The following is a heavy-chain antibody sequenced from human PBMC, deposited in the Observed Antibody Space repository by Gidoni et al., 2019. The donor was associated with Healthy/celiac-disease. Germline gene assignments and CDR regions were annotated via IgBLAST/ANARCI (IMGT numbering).Heavy chain of an antibody. J-gene: IGHJ5*02. Sequence: QVQLVQSGAEVKKPGSSVKVSCKASGGTFSSHAISWGRQAPGQGLEWMGGIIPIFGTANYAQKFQGRVTITADESTSTAYMELSSLRSEDTAVYYCARRGSYGDLHGGWFDPWGQGTLVTVSS. CDR1: GGTFSSHA. V-gene: IGHV1-69*01. D-gene: IGHD4-17*01. CDR3: ARRGSYGDLHGGWFDP. CDR2: IIPIFGTA.